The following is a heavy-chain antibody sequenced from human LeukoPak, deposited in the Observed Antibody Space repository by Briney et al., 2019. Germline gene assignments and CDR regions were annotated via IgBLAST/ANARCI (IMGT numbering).Heavy chain of an antibody. CDR3: ARGRFCSSTSCTIFDY. D-gene: IGHD2-2*01. J-gene: IGHJ4*02. CDR1: GGSSSGYY. Sequence: SETLSLTCALYGGSSSGYYWSWIRQPPGKGLEWIGEINHSGSTNYNPSLKSRVTISVDTSKNQFSLKLSSVTAADTAVYYCARGRFCSSTSCTIFDYWGQGTLVTVSS. CDR2: INHSGST. V-gene: IGHV4-34*01.